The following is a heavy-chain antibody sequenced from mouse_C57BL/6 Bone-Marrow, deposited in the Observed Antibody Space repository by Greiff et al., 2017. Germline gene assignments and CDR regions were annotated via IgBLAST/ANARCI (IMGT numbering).Heavy chain of an antibody. D-gene: IGHD1-1*01. J-gene: IGHJ3*01. Sequence: QVQLQQPGAELVKPGASVKLSCKASGYTFTSYWMHWVKQRPGQGLEWIGMIHPNSGSTNYNEKFKSKATLTVDKSSSTAYMQLSSLTSEDSAVYYCARMPLYYYGSSSAYWGQGTLVTVSA. CDR1: GYTFTSYW. CDR2: IHPNSGST. V-gene: IGHV1-64*01. CDR3: ARMPLYYYGSSSAY.